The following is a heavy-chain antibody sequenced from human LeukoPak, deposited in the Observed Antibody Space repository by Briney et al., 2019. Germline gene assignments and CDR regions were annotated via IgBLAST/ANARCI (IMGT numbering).Heavy chain of an antibody. CDR1: GFTFDDYA. Sequence: GRSLRLSCAASGFTFDDYAMHWVRQAPGKGLEWVSGISWNSGSIGYADSVKGRFTISRDNAKNSLYLQMNSLRAEDMALYYCAKSYFSSRGLGGSFDYWGQGTLVTVSS. CDR2: ISWNSGSI. D-gene: IGHD3-10*01. J-gene: IGHJ4*02. CDR3: AKSYFSSRGLGGSFDY. V-gene: IGHV3-9*03.